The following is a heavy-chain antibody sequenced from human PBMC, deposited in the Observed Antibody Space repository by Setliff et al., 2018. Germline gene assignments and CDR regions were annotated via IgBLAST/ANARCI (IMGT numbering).Heavy chain of an antibody. J-gene: IGHJ4*02. V-gene: IGHV4-59*11. D-gene: IGHD3-10*01. Sequence: KSSETLSLTCTVSGASISTHYWSWIRQPPGKGLEWIGHTYYIGATNYNPSLKGRVTISADTPKNQFSLKLKSVTAADTAVYYCARAPGRNIRGDYWGQGALVTVSS. CDR3: ARAPGRNIRGDY. CDR2: TYYIGAT. CDR1: GASISTHY.